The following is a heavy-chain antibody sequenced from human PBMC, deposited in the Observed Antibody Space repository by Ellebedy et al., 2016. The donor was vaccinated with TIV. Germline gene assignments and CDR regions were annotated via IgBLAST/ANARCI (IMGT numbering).Heavy chain of an antibody. CDR1: GFAFSSHS. CDR2: INSGSTNI. Sequence: PGGSLRLSCAASGFAFSSHSMNWVRQAPGKGLEWISYINSGSTNILYADSVKGRFTISRDNAESSLSLQMNSLRDDDTAVYYCARAPSGENNWFDPWGQGTLVTVSS. D-gene: IGHD3-16*01. CDR3: ARAPSGENNWFDP. V-gene: IGHV3-48*02. J-gene: IGHJ5*02.